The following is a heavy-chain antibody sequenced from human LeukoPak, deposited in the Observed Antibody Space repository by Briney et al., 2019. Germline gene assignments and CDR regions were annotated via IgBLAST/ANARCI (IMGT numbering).Heavy chain of an antibody. D-gene: IGHD6-19*01. CDR1: GGSISSYY. J-gene: IGHJ5*02. CDR3: ARASPGIAVAGTVGWFDP. V-gene: IGHV4-59*01. Sequence: PSETLSLTCTVSGGSISSYYWSWIRQPPGKGLEWIGYIYYSGSTNYNPSLKSRVTISVDTSKNKFSLKLSSVTAADTAVYYCARASPGIAVAGTVGWFDPWGQGTLVTVSS. CDR2: IYYSGST.